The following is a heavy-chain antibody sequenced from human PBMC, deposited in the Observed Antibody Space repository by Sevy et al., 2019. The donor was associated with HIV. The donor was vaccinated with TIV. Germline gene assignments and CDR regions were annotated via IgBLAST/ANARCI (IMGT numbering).Heavy chain of an antibody. J-gene: IGHJ4*02. V-gene: IGHV3-48*02. Sequence: GGSLRLSCAASGFTFSSYSMNWVRQAPGKGLEWVSYISSSSSTIYYADSVKGRFTISRDNAKNSLYLQMNRLRDEDTAVYYCARGTSIYYYGSGSLFDYWGQGTLVTVSS. D-gene: IGHD3-10*01. CDR3: ARGTSIYYYGSGSLFDY. CDR2: ISSSSSTI. CDR1: GFTFSSYS.